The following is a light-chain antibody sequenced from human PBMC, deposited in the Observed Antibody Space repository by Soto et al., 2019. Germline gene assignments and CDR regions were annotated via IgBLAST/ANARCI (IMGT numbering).Light chain of an antibody. J-gene: IGLJ1*01. CDR1: SSNIGSNT. V-gene: IGLV1-44*01. CDR2: SNN. Sequence: QSVLTQPPSASGTPGQRVTISCSGSSSNIGSNTVNWYQQLPGTGPKLLIYSNNQRPSGVPDRFSGSKSGTSASLAISGLQSEDEADYYCAAWDDSLNGPGYVFGTGTKLTVL. CDR3: AAWDDSLNGPGYV.